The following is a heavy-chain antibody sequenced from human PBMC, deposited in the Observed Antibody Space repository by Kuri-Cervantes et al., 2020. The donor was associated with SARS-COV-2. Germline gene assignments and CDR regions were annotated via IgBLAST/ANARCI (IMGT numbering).Heavy chain of an antibody. CDR2: IKRDGSEE. CDR1: GFTIDNYW. V-gene: IGHV3-7*01. D-gene: IGHD2/OR15-2a*01. CDR3: VTCPSDY. J-gene: IGHJ4*02. Sequence: GESLKISCAASGFTIDNYWMSWVRQAPEKGLEWVANIKRDGSEEYYVDSVKGRFTISRDNAKNSVYLQMNSLRAEDSAVYYCVTCPSDYWGQGTLVTVSS.